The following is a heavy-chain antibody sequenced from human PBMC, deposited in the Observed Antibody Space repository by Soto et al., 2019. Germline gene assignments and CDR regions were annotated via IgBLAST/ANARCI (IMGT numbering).Heavy chain of an antibody. CDR2: INHSGST. CDR3: ARDRVVPAATFDY. Sequence: PSETLSLTCAVYGGSFSGYYWSWIRQPPGKGLEWIGEINHSGSTNYNPSLKSRVTISVDTSKNQFSLKLSSVTAEDTAVYYCARDRVVPAATFDYWGQGTLVTVSS. V-gene: IGHV4-34*01. J-gene: IGHJ4*02. D-gene: IGHD2-2*01. CDR1: GGSFSGYY.